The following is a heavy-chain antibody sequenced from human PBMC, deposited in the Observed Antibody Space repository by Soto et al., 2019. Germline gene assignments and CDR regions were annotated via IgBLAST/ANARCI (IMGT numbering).Heavy chain of an antibody. V-gene: IGHV3-11*01. CDR2: ISTSGSTQ. CDR1: GFIFSAHY. Sequence: QVQLVESGGGLVKPGGSLRLSCAASGFIFSAHYMSWLRQAPGKGLEWVSYISTSGSTQYYADSVKGRFTISRDNAKNSLYLQMHSLRAEDTAVYYCARRRGGVDYYGMDVWGQGTTVTVSS. J-gene: IGHJ6*02. D-gene: IGHD3-10*01. CDR3: ARRRGGVDYYGMDV.